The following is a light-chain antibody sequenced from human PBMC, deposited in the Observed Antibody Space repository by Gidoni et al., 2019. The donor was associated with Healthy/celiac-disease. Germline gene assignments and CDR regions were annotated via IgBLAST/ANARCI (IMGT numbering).Light chain of an antibody. CDR3: QQYGSSPLT. J-gene: IGKJ4*01. V-gene: IGKV3D-20*01. CDR1: QSVSSLY. Sequence: EIVLTQSPATLSLSPGERATLSCWASQSVSSLYLAWYQQKPGLAPRLLINDASTRATGIPDRFSGSGSGTDFPLTISRLEPEDFAVYYCQQYGSSPLTFGGGTQVEIK. CDR2: DAS.